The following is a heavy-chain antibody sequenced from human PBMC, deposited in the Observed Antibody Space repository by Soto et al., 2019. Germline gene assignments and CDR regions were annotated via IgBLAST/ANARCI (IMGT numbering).Heavy chain of an antibody. CDR3: AKEGSLRSDYYYYMDV. J-gene: IGHJ6*03. CDR2: ISGSGGST. CDR1: GFTFSSYA. V-gene: IGHV3-23*01. D-gene: IGHD5-12*01. Sequence: GGSLRLSCAASGFTFSSYAMSWVRQAPGKGLEWVSAISGSGGSTYYADSVKGRFTISRDNSKNTLYLQMNSLRAEDTAVYYCAKEGSLRSDYYYYMDVWGKGTTVTVSS.